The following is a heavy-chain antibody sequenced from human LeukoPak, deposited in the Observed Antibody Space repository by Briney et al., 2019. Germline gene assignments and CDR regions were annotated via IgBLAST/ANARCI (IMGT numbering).Heavy chain of an antibody. Sequence: KPSETLSLTCAVYGGSFSGYYWSWIRQPPVKGLEWIGEINHSGSTNYNPSLKSRVTISVDTSKNQFSLKLSSVTAADTAVYYCAGGRLGMLDPWGQGTLVTVSS. V-gene: IGHV4-34*01. CDR1: GGSFSGYY. J-gene: IGHJ5*02. CDR3: AGGRLGMLDP. CDR2: INHSGST. D-gene: IGHD5-12*01.